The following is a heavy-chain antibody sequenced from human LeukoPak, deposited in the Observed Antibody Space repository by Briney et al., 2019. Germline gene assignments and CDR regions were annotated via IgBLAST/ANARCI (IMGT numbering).Heavy chain of an antibody. J-gene: IGHJ6*02. D-gene: IGHD6-13*01. Sequence: SETLSLTCTVSGGSISSYYWSWIRQPPGKGLEWIGYIYYSGSTNYNPSLKSRVTISVDTSKNQFSLKLSSVTAADTAVYYCVRDLVIAAAGSTYYYYYGMDVWGQGTTVTVSS. V-gene: IGHV4-59*01. CDR2: IYYSGST. CDR1: GGSISSYY. CDR3: VRDLVIAAAGSTYYYYYGMDV.